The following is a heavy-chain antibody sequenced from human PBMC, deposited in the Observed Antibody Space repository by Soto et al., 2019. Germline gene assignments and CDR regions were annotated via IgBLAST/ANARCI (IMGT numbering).Heavy chain of an antibody. J-gene: IGHJ6*02. CDR2: MSSDASNK. CDR1: GFNFRAYG. V-gene: IGHV3-30*18. Sequence: GGSLRLSCAASGFNFRAYGMRWVRQAPGKGLQWVAVMSSDASNKYYADSVKGRFTISRDNSQNTLYLQMSSLRPEDTAVYYCAKGSSSVYYYYYRMDVWGHATTVT. CDR3: AKGSSSVYYYYYRMDV. D-gene: IGHD6-6*01.